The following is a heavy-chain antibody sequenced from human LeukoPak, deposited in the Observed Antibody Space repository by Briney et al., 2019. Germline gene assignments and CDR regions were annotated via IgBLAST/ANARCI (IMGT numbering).Heavy chain of an antibody. Sequence: TGGSLRLSCAASGFIVSSNYMSWVRQAPGKGLEWVSVIYSGGRTYYADSVKGRFTISRDNSRNTLYLQMNSLRPEDTAVYYCARDETFYYSSGSPRCDPWGQGTLVTVSS. CDR3: ARDETFYYSSGSPRCDP. CDR1: GFIVSSNY. V-gene: IGHV3-53*05. D-gene: IGHD3-10*01. CDR2: IYSGGRT. J-gene: IGHJ5*02.